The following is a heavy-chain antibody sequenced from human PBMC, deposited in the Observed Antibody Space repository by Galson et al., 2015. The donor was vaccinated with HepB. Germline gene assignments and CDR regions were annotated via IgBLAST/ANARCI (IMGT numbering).Heavy chain of an antibody. D-gene: IGHD5-18*01. CDR3: AKGGNGTAMVRYYYYYYGMDV. Sequence: SLRLSCAASGFTFSSYAMSWVRQAPGKGLEWVSAISGSGGSTYYADSVKGRFTISRDNSKNTLYLQMNSLRAEDTAVYYCAKGGNGTAMVRYYYYYYGMDVWGQGTTGTVSS. J-gene: IGHJ6*02. CDR2: ISGSGGST. CDR1: GFTFSSYA. V-gene: IGHV3-23*01.